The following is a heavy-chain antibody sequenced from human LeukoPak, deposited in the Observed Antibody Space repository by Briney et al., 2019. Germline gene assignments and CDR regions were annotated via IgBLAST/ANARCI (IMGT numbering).Heavy chain of an antibody. D-gene: IGHD2-15*01. Sequence: SETLSLTCAVSGGSISSGGYSWSWIRQPPGTGLEWIGYIYHSGSTYYNPSLKSRVTISVDRSKNQFSLKLSSVTAADTAVYYCARGGGYCSGGSCYLVDPWGQGTLVTVSS. CDR3: ARGGGYCSGGSCYLVDP. CDR1: GGSISSGGYS. J-gene: IGHJ5*02. CDR2: IYHSGST. V-gene: IGHV4-30-2*01.